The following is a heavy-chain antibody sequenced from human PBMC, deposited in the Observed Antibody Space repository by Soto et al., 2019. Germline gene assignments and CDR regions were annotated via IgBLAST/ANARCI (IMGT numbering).Heavy chain of an antibody. CDR3: ARGVYLSLVRTGWFDP. Sequence: QVQLQESGPGLVKASETLSLTCTVSGTSMSGHFWSWMRQPPGKGLEWIGYGYYSGSTLYNPSLKSRVTIPLDTSKNHFSLRLNSVTSADTAVYYCARGVYLSLVRTGWFDPWGQGTLVTVSS. J-gene: IGHJ5*02. V-gene: IGHV4-59*11. CDR1: GTSMSGHF. CDR2: GYYSGST. D-gene: IGHD3-10*01.